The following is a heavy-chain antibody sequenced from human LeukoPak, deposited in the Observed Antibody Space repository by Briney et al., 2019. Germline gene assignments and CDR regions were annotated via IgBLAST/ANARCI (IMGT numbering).Heavy chain of an antibody. Sequence: GGSLRLSCAASGFTFSDYWLSWVRQAPGKGLEWVSYISSSSSTIYYADSVKGRFTISRDNAKNSLYLQMNSLRAEDTAVYYCAAERTGGIDYWGQGTLVTVSS. J-gene: IGHJ4*02. CDR2: ISSSSSTI. CDR3: AAERTGGIDY. CDR1: GFTFSDYW. V-gene: IGHV3-48*01. D-gene: IGHD6-25*01.